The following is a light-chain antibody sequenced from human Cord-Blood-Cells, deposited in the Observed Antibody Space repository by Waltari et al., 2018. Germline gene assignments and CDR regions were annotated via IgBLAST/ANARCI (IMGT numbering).Light chain of an antibody. CDR3: QSADSSGTYPVV. CDR1: ALPTQY. Sequence: SYELTQPPSVSVSPGQTARITCPGDALPTQYAFCYQQKPGQAPVLVIYKDSERPSGIPERFSGSSSGTTVTLTISGVQAEDEADYYCQSADSSGTYPVVFGGGTKLTVL. J-gene: IGLJ2*01. V-gene: IGLV3-25*03. CDR2: KDS.